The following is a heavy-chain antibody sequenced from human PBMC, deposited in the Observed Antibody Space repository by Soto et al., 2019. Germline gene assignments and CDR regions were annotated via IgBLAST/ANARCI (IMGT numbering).Heavy chain of an antibody. CDR1: GFTFSRSA. J-gene: IGHJ3*02. D-gene: IGHD3-10*01. CDR3: ARGLDKVAGGAFDI. V-gene: IGHV3-33*01. Sequence: GSLRLSCTASGFTFSRSAMHWLRQAPGKGLEWVAVIPHDGYNKDHADSVRGRFTLSRDNSKNTMYLQMNSLRVDDTAVYYCARGLDKVAGGAFDIWGQGAMVTVSS. CDR2: IPHDGYNK.